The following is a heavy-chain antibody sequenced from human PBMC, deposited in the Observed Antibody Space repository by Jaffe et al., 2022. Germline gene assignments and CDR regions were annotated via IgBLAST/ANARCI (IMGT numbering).Heavy chain of an antibody. D-gene: IGHD2-15*01. J-gene: IGHJ4*02. CDR3: AKQGDGRALEY. CDR1: GYSISSGYY. CDR2: IDQSGTT. Sequence: QVQLQESGPGLVKPSETLSLTCAVSGYSISSGYYWGWIRQSPGKGLEWIGTIDQSGTTYNNPSLKSRLTISVDTSKNQFFLQLNSVTPADAAVYYCAKQGDGRALEYWGRGTLVSVSS. V-gene: IGHV4-38-2*01.